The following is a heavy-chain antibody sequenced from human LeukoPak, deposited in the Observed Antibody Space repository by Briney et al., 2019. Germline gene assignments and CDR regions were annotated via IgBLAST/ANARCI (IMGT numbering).Heavy chain of an antibody. CDR3: ARASSWGYFDY. D-gene: IGHD3-16*01. CDR2: IYHSGST. V-gene: IGHV4-30-2*01. Sequence: PSETLSLTCAVSGDSISSGGYSWSWIRQPPGKGLEWIGYIYHSGSTYYNPSLKSRVTISVDRSKNQFSLKLSSVTAADTAVYYCARASSWGYFDYWGQGTLVTVS. J-gene: IGHJ4*02. CDR1: GDSISSGGYS.